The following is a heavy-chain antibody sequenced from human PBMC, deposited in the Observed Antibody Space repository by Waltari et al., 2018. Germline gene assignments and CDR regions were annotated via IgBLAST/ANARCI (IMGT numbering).Heavy chain of an antibody. Sequence: EMQVVESGGDLVQPGGSLRLSCAASGFDFSNAWMDWVRQAPGKGLEWVANIKGDGSEKYYVDSVKGLFIISRDNTMNLLYLQMNSLRAEDTAVYYCSESLNVWGQGTTVIVSS. CDR2: IKGDGSEK. J-gene: IGHJ6*02. CDR1: GFDFSNAW. V-gene: IGHV3-7*01. CDR3: SESLNV.